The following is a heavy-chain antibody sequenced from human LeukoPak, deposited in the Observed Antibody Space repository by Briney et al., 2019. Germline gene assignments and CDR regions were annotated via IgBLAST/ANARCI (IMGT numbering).Heavy chain of an antibody. CDR2: ITDSDSGT. CDR3: AKAYGYSSSWTSNYYFYGLDV. Sequence: GGSLRLSCAASGFTFRSYAMSWVRQAPGKGLEWVSAITDSDSGTYYADSVKGRFTISRDNSKNTLYLQMNSLRAEDTAVYYCAKAYGYSSSWTSNYYFYGLDVWGQGTTVAVSS. CDR1: GFTFRSYA. J-gene: IGHJ6*02. D-gene: IGHD6-13*01. V-gene: IGHV3-23*01.